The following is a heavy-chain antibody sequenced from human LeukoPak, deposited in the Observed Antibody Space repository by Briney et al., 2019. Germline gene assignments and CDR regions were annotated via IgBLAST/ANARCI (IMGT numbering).Heavy chain of an antibody. CDR2: IYPGDSDT. J-gene: IGHJ3*02. CDR1: GSTFTSYW. Sequence: GESLKISCKGSGSTFTSYWIGWVRQLSGKGLEWMGIIYPGDSDTRYSPSFQGQVTISADKSIRTAYLQWSSLEASDTAMYYCARHRDYVPDIWGQGTMVTVSS. D-gene: IGHD3-16*01. V-gene: IGHV5-51*01. CDR3: ARHRDYVPDI.